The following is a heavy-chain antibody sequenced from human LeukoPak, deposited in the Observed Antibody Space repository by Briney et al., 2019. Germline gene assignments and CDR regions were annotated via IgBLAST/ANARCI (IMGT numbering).Heavy chain of an antibody. CDR3: ARDSGFWLY. Sequence: PSETLSLTCTVSGDSISSGGHYWGWIRQTPGKRLEWIGNIYFSGDTSFNPSLKGRLTMSVDTAKNQLFLNLDSVTAADTAVYYCARDSGFWLYWGQGTLVTVSS. CDR1: GDSISSGGHY. CDR2: IYFSGDT. J-gene: IGHJ4*02. D-gene: IGHD3-22*01. V-gene: IGHV4-39*07.